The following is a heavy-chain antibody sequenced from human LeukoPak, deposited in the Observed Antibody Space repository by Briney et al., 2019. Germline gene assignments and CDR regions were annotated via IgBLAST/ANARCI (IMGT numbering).Heavy chain of an antibody. V-gene: IGHV1-18*01. D-gene: IGHD3-3*01. CDR3: ARGRYDFWSGYSNTPYFDY. CDR2: SSAYNGNT. J-gene: IGHJ4*02. CDR1: GYTVTSYG. Sequence: AASVKVSCKASGYTVTSYGISLVRQAPGQGLEWMGWSSAYNGNTNYAQKLQGRVTMTTDTSTSTAYMELRSLRSDDTAVYYCARGRYDFWSGYSNTPYFDYWGQGTLVTVSS.